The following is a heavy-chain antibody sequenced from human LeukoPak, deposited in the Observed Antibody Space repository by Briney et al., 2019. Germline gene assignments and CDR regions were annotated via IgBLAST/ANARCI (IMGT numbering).Heavy chain of an antibody. J-gene: IGHJ4*02. CDR2: ITSCSSYI. CDR1: GFTFSSYS. CDR3: ARGGATLYYFDY. D-gene: IGHD1-26*01. Sequence: GGSLRLSCAASGFTFSSYSMNWVGQAPGRGLEWVSSITSCSSYIYYADSVKGRFTISRDNANNSLDLRMNSLRAEDTAVYFCARGGATLYYFDYWGQGTLVTVSS. V-gene: IGHV3-21*01.